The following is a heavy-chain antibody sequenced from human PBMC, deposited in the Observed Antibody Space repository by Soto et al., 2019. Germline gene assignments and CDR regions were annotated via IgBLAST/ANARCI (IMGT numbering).Heavy chain of an antibody. D-gene: IGHD3-3*01. CDR2: IWYDGTNK. CDR3: ASDLRWVSYARSGSGLIGMDV. V-gene: IGHV3-33*01. CDR1: GFTFSNYA. Sequence: GGSLRLSCAATGFTFSNYAMHWVRQAPGKGLEWVAVIWYDGTNKYYGDSVKGRFTISRDNSKNTLVLQMNSLRAEDTAVYYCASDLRWVSYARSGSGLIGMDVWGQGPTVNVS. J-gene: IGHJ6*02.